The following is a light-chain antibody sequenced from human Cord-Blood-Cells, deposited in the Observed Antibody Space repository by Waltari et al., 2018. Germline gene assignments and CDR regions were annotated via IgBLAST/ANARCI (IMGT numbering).Light chain of an antibody. J-gene: IGKJ4*01. Sequence: DIQMTQSPSSLSASVGDRVTITCRANQSISSYLNWYQQKPGKAPKLLIYAASSLQSGVPSRFSGSGSGTDFTLTISSLQPEDFATYYCQQSYSTPLTFGGGTEVEIK. CDR1: QSISSY. CDR3: QQSYSTPLT. V-gene: IGKV1-39*01. CDR2: AAS.